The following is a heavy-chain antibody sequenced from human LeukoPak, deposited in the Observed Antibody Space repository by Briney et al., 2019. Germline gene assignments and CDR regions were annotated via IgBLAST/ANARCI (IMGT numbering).Heavy chain of an antibody. CDR1: GFTFDDYA. V-gene: IGHV3-9*01. J-gene: IGHJ4*02. D-gene: IGHD3-22*01. Sequence: GGSLRLSCAVSGFTFDDYAMHWVRQAPGKGLEWVSGISCNSGSVAYADSVKGRFTISRDNAKNSLYLQMNSLRVEDTALYYCVTADDASSYLYYFDYWGEGTLVTVSS. CDR2: ISCNSGSV. CDR3: VTADDASSYLYYFDY.